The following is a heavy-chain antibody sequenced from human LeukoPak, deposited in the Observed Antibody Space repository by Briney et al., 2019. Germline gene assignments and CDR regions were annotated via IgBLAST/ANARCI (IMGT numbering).Heavy chain of an antibody. CDR1: GLTFSSYS. D-gene: IGHD2-15*01. V-gene: IGHV3-48*04. J-gene: IGHJ4*02. Sequence: GGSLRLSCAASGLTFSSYSLNWVRQAPGKGLEWVSFISSSSITIYYADPVKGRFPISRDNAEKSLYLQMNSLRAEDTAVYYCARDRGGSYSAIDYWGQGTLVTVSS. CDR3: ARDRGGSYSAIDY. CDR2: ISSSSITI.